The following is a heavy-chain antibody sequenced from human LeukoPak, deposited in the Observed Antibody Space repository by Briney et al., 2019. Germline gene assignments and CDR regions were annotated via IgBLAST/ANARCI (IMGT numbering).Heavy chain of an antibody. J-gene: IGHJ4*02. CDR3: ARGINYDFWSGYSRFDY. D-gene: IGHD3-3*01. Sequence: SETLSLTCAVYGGSFSGYYWSWIRQPPGKGLEWIGEINHSGSTNYNPSLKSRVTISVDTSKNQFSLKLSSVTAADTAVYYFARGINYDFWSGYSRFDYWGQGTLVTVSS. CDR1: GGSFSGYY. CDR2: INHSGST. V-gene: IGHV4-34*01.